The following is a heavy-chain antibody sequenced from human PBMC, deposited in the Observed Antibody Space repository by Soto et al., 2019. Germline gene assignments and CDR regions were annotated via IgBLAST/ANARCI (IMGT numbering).Heavy chain of an antibody. D-gene: IGHD2-15*01. Sequence: SETLSLTCSVSGGSIGGYDGSWIRQPPGKGLEWIGYIYYSGSTNYNPSLKSRVTISVDTSKNQFSLKLSSVTAADTAVYYCARSLGYCSGGSCYPVTFDYWGQGTLVTVSS. CDR1: GGSIGGYD. CDR3: ARSLGYCSGGSCYPVTFDY. V-gene: IGHV4-59*01. CDR2: IYYSGST. J-gene: IGHJ4*02.